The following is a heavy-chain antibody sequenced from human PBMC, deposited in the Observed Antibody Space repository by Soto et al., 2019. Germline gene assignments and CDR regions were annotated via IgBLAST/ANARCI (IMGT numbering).Heavy chain of an antibody. D-gene: IGHD3-22*01. CDR3: ASRTDYYDISGSPYGMDV. CDR1: GGTFSSYA. V-gene: IGHV1-69*01. J-gene: IGHJ6*02. Sequence: QVQLVQSGAEVKKPGSSVKVSCKASGGTFSSYAISWVRQAPGQGLEWMGGIIPIFGTANYAQKFQGRVTITADESTSTAYMELSSLRSEDTAVYYCASRTDYYDISGSPYGMDVWGQGTTVTVSS. CDR2: IIPIFGTA.